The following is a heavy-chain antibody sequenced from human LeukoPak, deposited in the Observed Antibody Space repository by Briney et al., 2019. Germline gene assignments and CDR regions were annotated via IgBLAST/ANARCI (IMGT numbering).Heavy chain of an antibody. CDR2: INSDGSST. Sequence: GGSLRLSCAASGFTFSSYWMHWVRQAPGKGLVWVSRINSDGSSTSYADSVKGRFTISRDNAKNTPYLQMNSLRAEDTAVYYCARDTTKTGRFDPWGQGTLVTVSS. V-gene: IGHV3-74*01. J-gene: IGHJ5*02. CDR1: GFTFSSYW. CDR3: ARDTTKTGRFDP. D-gene: IGHD1-1*01.